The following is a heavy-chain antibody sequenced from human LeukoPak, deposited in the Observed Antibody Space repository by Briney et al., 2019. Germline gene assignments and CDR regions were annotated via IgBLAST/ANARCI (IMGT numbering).Heavy chain of an antibody. CDR3: ARDGEGDGGTLPFDY. CDR2: ISAYNGNT. D-gene: IGHD4-23*01. V-gene: IGHV1-18*01. J-gene: IGHJ4*02. Sequence: ASVKVSCKASGYTFTSYGISWVRQAPGHGLEWVGWISAYNGNTNYAQKLQGRVTMTTDTSTSTAYMELRSLRSDDTAVYYCARDGEGDGGTLPFDYWGQGTLVTVSS. CDR1: GYTFTSYG.